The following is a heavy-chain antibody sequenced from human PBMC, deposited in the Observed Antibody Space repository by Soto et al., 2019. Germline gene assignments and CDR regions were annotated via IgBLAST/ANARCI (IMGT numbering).Heavy chain of an antibody. Sequence: SVKVSCNASGGTFSTYAISWVRPAPGQGLEWMGGLIPIFGTIEYAQKFQGRVTITADESTSTAYMELSSLRSEDTAVYFCATSGECGGDCYVYVMAVWGQGTTVTVSS. CDR3: ATSGECGGDCYVYVMAV. CDR1: GGTFSTYA. D-gene: IGHD2-21*02. V-gene: IGHV1-69*13. J-gene: IGHJ6*02. CDR2: LIPIFGTI.